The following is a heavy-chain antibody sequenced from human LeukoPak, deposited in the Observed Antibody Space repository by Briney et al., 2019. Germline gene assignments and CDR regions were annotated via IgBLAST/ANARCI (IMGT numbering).Heavy chain of an antibody. CDR3: ARLNYDFWSGVWEGYYMDV. CDR1: GFTFSSYG. V-gene: IGHV3-30*02. Sequence: GGSLRLSCAASGFTFSSYGMHWVRQAPGKGLEWVAFIRYDGSNKYYADSVKGRFTISRDNSKNTLYLQMNSLRAEDTAVYYCARLNYDFWSGVWEGYYMDVWGKGTTVTVSS. D-gene: IGHD3-3*01. J-gene: IGHJ6*03. CDR2: IRYDGSNK.